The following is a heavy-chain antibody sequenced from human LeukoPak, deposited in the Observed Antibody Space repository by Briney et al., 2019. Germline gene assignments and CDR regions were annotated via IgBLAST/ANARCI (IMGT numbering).Heavy chain of an antibody. Sequence: GGSLRLSCAASGFTFSSYGMHWVRQAPGKGPEWVAVISYDGSNKYYADSVKGRFTISRDNSKNTLYLQMNSLRAEDTAVYYCAKGLGYCSGGSCSTWGQGTLVTVSS. J-gene: IGHJ5*02. D-gene: IGHD2-15*01. CDR1: GFTFSSYG. CDR2: ISYDGSNK. CDR3: AKGLGYCSGGSCST. V-gene: IGHV3-30*18.